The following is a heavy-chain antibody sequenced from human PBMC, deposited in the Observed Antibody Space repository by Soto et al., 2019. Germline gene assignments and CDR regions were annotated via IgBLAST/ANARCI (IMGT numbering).Heavy chain of an antibody. CDR1: GFTFSSYG. CDR2: ISYDGSNK. V-gene: IGHV3-30*18. J-gene: IGHJ4*02. D-gene: IGHD6-13*01. Sequence: QVQLVESGGGVVQPGRSLRLSCAASGFTFSSYGTHWVRQAPGKGLEWVAVISYDGSNKYYADSVKGRFTISKDNSKNTLYLQMNSLMAEDTAVYYCGKDGEGGYFDVWGQGTLVTVSS. CDR3: GKDGEGGYFDV.